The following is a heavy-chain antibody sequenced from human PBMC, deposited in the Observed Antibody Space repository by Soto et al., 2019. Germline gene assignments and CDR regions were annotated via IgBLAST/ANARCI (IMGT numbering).Heavy chain of an antibody. CDR2: IYYSGNT. CDR3: ASIAARGTTHFDF. CDR1: GGSLGSSYY. Sequence: PSETLSLTCTVSGGSLGSSYYWGWIRQSPGKGLEWIGNIYYSGNTFYNPSLKSRVTISVDTSKDQFYLHLSSVTAADTAIFYCASIAARGTTHFDFWGQGTLVTVSS. J-gene: IGHJ4*02. V-gene: IGHV4-39*01. D-gene: IGHD1-1*01.